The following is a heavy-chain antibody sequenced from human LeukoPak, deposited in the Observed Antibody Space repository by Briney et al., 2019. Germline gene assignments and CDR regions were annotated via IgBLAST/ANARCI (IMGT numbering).Heavy chain of an antibody. J-gene: IGHJ4*02. CDR3: ARATVTPETPWGAYDY. CDR1: GGSISSGGYS. D-gene: IGHD4-17*01. V-gene: IGHV4-30-2*01. CDR2: IYHSGST. Sequence: SETLSFTCAVSGGSISSGGYSWSWIRQPPGKGLEWIGYIYHSGSTYYNPSLKSRVTISVDRSKNQFSLKLSSVTAADTAVYYCARATVTPETPWGAYDYWGQGTLVTVSS.